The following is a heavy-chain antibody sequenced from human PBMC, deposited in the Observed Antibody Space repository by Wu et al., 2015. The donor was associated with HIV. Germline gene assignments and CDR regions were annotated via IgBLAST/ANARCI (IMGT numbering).Heavy chain of an antibody. CDR3: ARATRRGYSYGWIDY. Sequence: QVQLVQSGAEVKKPGASVKVSCKASGYTFTGYYMHWVRQAPGQGLEWMGWINPNSGGTNYAQKFQGRVTMTRDTSISTAYMELSRLRSDDTAVYYCARATRRGYSYGWIDYWGQGTLVTVSS. V-gene: IGHV1-2*02. CDR1: GYTFTGYY. CDR2: INPNSGGT. J-gene: IGHJ4*02. D-gene: IGHD5-18*01.